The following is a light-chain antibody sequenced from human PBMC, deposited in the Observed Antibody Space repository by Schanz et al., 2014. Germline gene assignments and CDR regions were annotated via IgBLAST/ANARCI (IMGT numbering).Light chain of an antibody. CDR3: TSYTGRGTLWV. CDR1: SSDVGAYNF. CDR2: DVT. J-gene: IGLJ3*02. Sequence: QSALTQPASVSGSPGQSITISCTGTSSDVGAYNFVSWHQQHPGKAPKLMIYDVTNRPSGISNRFPGSKSLNTASLTISGLQADDEADYYCTSYTGRGTLWVFGRGTKLTVL. V-gene: IGLV2-14*03.